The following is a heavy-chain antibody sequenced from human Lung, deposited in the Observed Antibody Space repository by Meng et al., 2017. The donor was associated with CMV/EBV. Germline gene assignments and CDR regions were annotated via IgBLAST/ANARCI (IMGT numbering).Heavy chain of an antibody. V-gene: IGHV3-30*18. CDR1: FRFSSDG. D-gene: IGHD3-16*02. Sequence: FRFSSDGLNLFRQPPGRGLEWVAVISYDGSNKYYADSVKGRLTISRDNSKNTLYLQMNSLRAEDTAVYYCAKGVITFGGVIAYYFDYWGQGTLVTVSS. J-gene: IGHJ4*02. CDR2: ISYDGSNK. CDR3: AKGVITFGGVIAYYFDY.